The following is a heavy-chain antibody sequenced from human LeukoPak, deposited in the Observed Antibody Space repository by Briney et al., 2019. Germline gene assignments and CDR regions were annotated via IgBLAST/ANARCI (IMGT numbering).Heavy chain of an antibody. CDR1: GFTFSSYS. D-gene: IGHD3-22*01. Sequence: PGGSLRLSCAASGFTFSSYSMNWVRQAPGKGLEWASSISSSSSYIYYADSVKGRFTISRDNAKNSLYLQMNSLRAEDTAVYYCARATHYYDSSGYDYWGQGTLVTVSS. V-gene: IGHV3-21*01. CDR2: ISSSSSYI. CDR3: ARATHYYDSSGYDY. J-gene: IGHJ4*02.